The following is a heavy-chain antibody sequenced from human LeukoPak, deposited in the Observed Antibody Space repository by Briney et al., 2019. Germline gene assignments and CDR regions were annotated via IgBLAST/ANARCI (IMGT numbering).Heavy chain of an antibody. Sequence: GGSLRLSCAASGFTFSSYAMSWVRQAPVKGLEWVSAISGSGGSTYYADSVKGRFTISRDNSKNTLYPQMNSLRAEDTAVYYCAKERVVVINYFDYWGQGTLVTVSS. CDR2: ISGSGGST. CDR3: AKERVVVINYFDY. J-gene: IGHJ4*02. D-gene: IGHD3-22*01. V-gene: IGHV3-23*01. CDR1: GFTFSSYA.